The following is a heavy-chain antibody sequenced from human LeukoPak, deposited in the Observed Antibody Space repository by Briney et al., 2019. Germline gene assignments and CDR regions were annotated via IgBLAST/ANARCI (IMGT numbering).Heavy chain of an antibody. J-gene: IGHJ4*02. CDR3: ARQSSSWTYYFDY. CDR1: GGSISSSSYY. CDR2: IYYSGST. Sequence: SETLSLTCTVSGGSISSSSYYWGWIRQPPGKGLEWIGSIYYSGSTYYNPSLKSRVTMSVDTSKNQFSLKLSSVTAADTAVYYCARQSSSWTYYFDYWGQGTLVTVSS. V-gene: IGHV4-39*07. D-gene: IGHD6-13*01.